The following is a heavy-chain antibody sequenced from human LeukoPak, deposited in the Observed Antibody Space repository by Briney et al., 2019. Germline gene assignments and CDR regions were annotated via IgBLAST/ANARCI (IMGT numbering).Heavy chain of an antibody. D-gene: IGHD3-16*01. V-gene: IGHV3-7*01. J-gene: IGHJ4*02. CDR2: IKTDGSET. Sequence: GGSLRLSCAASGFDFSTQWMSWVRQAPGKGLEWVANIKTDGSETYYLDSVKGRFTVSRDNAKNSLFLQMNSLRAEDTAIYYCVRDYVWGTSESDYWGQGILVTVSS. CDR3: VRDYVWGTSESDY. CDR1: GFDFSTQW.